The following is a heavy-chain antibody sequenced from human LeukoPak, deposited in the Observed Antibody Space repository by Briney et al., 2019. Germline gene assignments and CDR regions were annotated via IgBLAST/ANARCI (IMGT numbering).Heavy chain of an antibody. CDR3: ARGLGKMVAVADNFDY. J-gene: IGHJ4*02. CDR2: MNPNSGNT. Sequence: ASVKVSCKASGYTFTSYDINWVRQATGQGLEWMGWMNPNSGNTGYAQKFQGRVTITRNTSISTAYMELSSLRSEDTAVYYCARGLGKMVAVADNFDYWGQGTLVTVSS. D-gene: IGHD6-19*01. V-gene: IGHV1-8*03. CDR1: GYTFTSYD.